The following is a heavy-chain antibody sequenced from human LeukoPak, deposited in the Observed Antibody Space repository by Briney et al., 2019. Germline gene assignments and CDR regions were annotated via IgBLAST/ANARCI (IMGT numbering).Heavy chain of an antibody. CDR3: ARDGYSYGYSGFDY. D-gene: IGHD5-18*01. CDR1: GGTFSSYA. V-gene: IGHV1-69*13. CDR2: IIPIFGTA. Sequence: ASVKVSFKASGGTFSSYAISWVRQAPGQGLEWMGGIIPIFGTANYAQKFQGRVTITADESTSTAYMELSSLRSEDTAVYYCARDGYSYGYSGFDYWGQGTLVTVSS. J-gene: IGHJ4*02.